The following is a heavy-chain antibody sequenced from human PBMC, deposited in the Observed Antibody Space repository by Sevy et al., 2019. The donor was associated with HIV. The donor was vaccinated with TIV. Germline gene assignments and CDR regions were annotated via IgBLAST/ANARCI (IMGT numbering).Heavy chain of an antibody. D-gene: IGHD4-17*01. J-gene: IGHJ6*02. CDR1: GFAFSNYYA. CDR3: ARPRANYVDHYFFYAMDV. V-gene: IGHV3-30-3*01. Sequence: GGSLRISCVASGFAFSNYYAMHWVRQAPGKGLEWVALISYDGSDKYYADSVKGRFTISRDNFKNTLFLQMNSLTTEDTAVYYCARPRANYVDHYFFYAMDVWGQGTTVTVSS. CDR2: ISYDGSDK.